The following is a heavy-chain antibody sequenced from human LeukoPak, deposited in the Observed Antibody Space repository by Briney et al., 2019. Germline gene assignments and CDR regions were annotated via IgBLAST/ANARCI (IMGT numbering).Heavy chain of an antibody. CDR2: INPSGGST. CDR3: ARVTHRKAFDI. J-gene: IGHJ3*02. Sequence: ASVKVSCKASGYTFTSYYMHWVRPAPGQGLEWMGIINPSGGSTSYAQKFQGRVTMTRDTSTSTVYMELSSLRSEDTAVYYCARVTHRKAFDIWGQGTMVTVSS. CDR1: GYTFTSYY. V-gene: IGHV1-46*01.